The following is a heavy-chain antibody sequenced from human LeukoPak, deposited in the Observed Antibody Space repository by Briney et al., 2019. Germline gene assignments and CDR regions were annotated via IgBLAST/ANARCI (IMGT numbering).Heavy chain of an antibody. J-gene: IGHJ4*02. CDR1: GGSISSYY. Sequence: SETLSPTCTVSGGSISSYYWSWIRQPPGKGLEWIGYIYYSGSTNYNPSLKSRVTISVDTSKNQFSLKLSSVTAADTAVYYCASVYGSGSYSSFDYWGQGTLVTVSS. CDR2: IYYSGST. CDR3: ASVYGSGSYSSFDY. D-gene: IGHD3-10*01. V-gene: IGHV4-59*01.